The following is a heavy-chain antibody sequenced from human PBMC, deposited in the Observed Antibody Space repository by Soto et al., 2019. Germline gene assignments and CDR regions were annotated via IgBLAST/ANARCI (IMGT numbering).Heavy chain of an antibody. CDR2: IYSGGST. D-gene: IGHD3-10*01. CDR1: GFTVSSNY. V-gene: IGHV3-53*01. CDR3: ARDFARTMVREQELVFDY. Sequence: GGSLRLSCAASGFTVSSNYMSWVRQAPGKGLEWVSVIYSGGSTYYADSVKGRFTISRDNSKNTLYLQMNSLRAEDTAVYYCARDFARTMVREQELVFDYWGQGTLVTVSS. J-gene: IGHJ4*02.